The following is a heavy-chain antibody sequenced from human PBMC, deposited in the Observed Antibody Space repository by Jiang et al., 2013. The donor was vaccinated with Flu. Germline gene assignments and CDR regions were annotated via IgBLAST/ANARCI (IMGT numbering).Heavy chain of an antibody. J-gene: IGHJ4*02. Sequence: SGAEVKKPGESLKISCQASGYTFTAYWIGWVRQVPGKGLEWVGIIYPGDSDIRYSPSFQGQVTLSADKSITTAYLQWSSLKASDTAIYYCAVLLFDSDAGTWGPFDYWGQGTLISVSS. CDR1: GYTFTAYW. V-gene: IGHV5-51*01. CDR3: AVLLFDSDAGTWGPFDY. CDR2: IYPGDSDI. D-gene: IGHD3-10*01.